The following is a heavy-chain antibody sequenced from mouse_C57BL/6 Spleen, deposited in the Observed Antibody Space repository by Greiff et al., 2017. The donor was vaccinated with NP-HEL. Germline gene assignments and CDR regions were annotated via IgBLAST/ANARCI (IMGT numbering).Heavy chain of an antibody. D-gene: IGHD1-1*01. Sequence: QVQLQQSVAELVRPGASVTLSCKASGYTFTDYEMHWVKQTPVHGLEWIGAIDPETGGTAYNQKFKGKAILTADKSSSTAYMELRSLTSEDSAVYYCTRWTTQGVWGTGTTGTVSS. J-gene: IGHJ1*03. CDR3: TRWTTQGV. CDR1: GYTFTDYE. V-gene: IGHV1-15*01. CDR2: IDPETGGT.